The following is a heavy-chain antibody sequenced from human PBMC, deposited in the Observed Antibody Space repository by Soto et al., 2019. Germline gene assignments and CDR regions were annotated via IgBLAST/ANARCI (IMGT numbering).Heavy chain of an antibody. D-gene: IGHD3-10*01. J-gene: IGHJ5*02. Sequence: PSETLSLTCAVSGGSITSGNSYSWSWIRQPPGKGLEWIGSISHTGSTSYNPSLKSRLTMSVDKSKNQFSLRLSSVTAADMAVYYCARAVAPYFGTWFDPWGQGIMVTFYS. V-gene: IGHV4-30-2*01. CDR2: ISHTGST. CDR3: ARAVAPYFGTWFDP. CDR1: GGSITSGNSYS.